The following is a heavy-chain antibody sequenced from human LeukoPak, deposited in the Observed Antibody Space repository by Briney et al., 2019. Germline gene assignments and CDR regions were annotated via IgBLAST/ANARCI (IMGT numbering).Heavy chain of an antibody. CDR1: GGSISSYY. J-gene: IGHJ5*02. V-gene: IGHV4-59*01. CDR3: ARNRDSRGWYNWFDP. D-gene: IGHD6-19*01. Sequence: SETLSLTCTVSGGSISSYYWSWFRQPPGKGLEWVGDIYYSGSTNYNPSLKSRVTISVDTSKNQFSLKLSSVTAADTAVYYCARNRDSRGWYNWFDPWGQGTLVTVSS. CDR2: IYYSGST.